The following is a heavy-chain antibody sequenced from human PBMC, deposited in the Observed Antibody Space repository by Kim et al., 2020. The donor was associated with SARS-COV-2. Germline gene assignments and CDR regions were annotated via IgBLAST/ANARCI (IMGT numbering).Heavy chain of an antibody. V-gene: IGHV3-30*04. CDR3: ARGAGYCSGGSCYQWGIDAFDI. J-gene: IGHJ3*02. D-gene: IGHD2-15*01. CDR2: ISYDGSNK. Sequence: GGSLRLSCAASGFTFSSYAMHWVRQAPGKGLEWVAVISYDGSNKYYADSVKGRFTISRDNSKNTLYLQMNSLRAEDTAVYYCARGAGYCSGGSCYQWGIDAFDIWGQGTMVTVSS. CDR1: GFTFSSYA.